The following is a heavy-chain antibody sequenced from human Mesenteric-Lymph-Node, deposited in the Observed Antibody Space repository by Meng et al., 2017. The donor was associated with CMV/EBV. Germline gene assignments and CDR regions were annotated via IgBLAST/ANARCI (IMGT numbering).Heavy chain of an antibody. CDR2: LYSGGIT. CDR3: ARGGGTIFGVTYYYYYGMDV. V-gene: IGHV3-53*01. D-gene: IGHD3-3*01. J-gene: IGHJ6*02. Sequence: GGSLRLSCEVSGFTVSSNYMTWVRQAPGKGLEWVSVLYSGGITYYADSVRGRFTISRDNAKNTLYLQMNSLRGEDTAVYYCARGGGTIFGVTYYYYYGMDVWGQGTTVTVSS. CDR1: GFTVSSNY.